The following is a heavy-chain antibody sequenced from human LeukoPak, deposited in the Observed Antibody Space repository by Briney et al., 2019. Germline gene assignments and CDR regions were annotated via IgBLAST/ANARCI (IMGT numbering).Heavy chain of an antibody. CDR3: ARCVAATHCFDP. Sequence: PSQTLSLTCTVSGGSISSGGYYWSWIRQHPGKGLEWIGYIYYSGSTYYNPSLKSRVTISVDTSKNQFSLKLSAVTAADTAVYYGARCVAATHCFDPWGQGTLVTVSS. J-gene: IGHJ5*02. CDR2: IYYSGST. CDR1: GGSISSGGYY. D-gene: IGHD2-15*01. V-gene: IGHV4-31*03.